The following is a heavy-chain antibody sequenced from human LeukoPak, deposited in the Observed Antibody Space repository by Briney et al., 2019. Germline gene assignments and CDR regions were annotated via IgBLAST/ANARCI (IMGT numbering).Heavy chain of an antibody. CDR2: IFGSGGSP. D-gene: IGHD5-18*01. CDR1: GFTFGSHA. J-gene: IGHJ4*02. V-gene: IGHV3-23*01. CDR3: GKTTVGYSSGQKPAWPVDY. Sequence: GGSLRLSCEASGFTFGSHAMYWARKAPGKGLGWAAGIFGSGGSPHYADPVKGRFTISRDNSRNTVYLQINSLRAEDTAVYYCGKTTVGYSSGQKPAWPVDYWGQGTLVTVSS.